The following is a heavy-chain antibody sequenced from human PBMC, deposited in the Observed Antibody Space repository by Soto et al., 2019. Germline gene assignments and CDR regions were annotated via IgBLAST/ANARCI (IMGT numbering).Heavy chain of an antibody. D-gene: IGHD1-26*01. CDR3: AREVPVGATSFDY. J-gene: IGHJ4*02. Sequence: GGSLRLSCAASGFTFSSYGMHWVRQAPGKGLEWVAVIWYDGSNKYYADSVKGRFTISRDNSKNTLYLQMNSLRAEDTAVYYCAREVPVGATSFDYWGQGTLVTVSS. CDR2: IWYDGSNK. V-gene: IGHV3-33*01. CDR1: GFTFSSYG.